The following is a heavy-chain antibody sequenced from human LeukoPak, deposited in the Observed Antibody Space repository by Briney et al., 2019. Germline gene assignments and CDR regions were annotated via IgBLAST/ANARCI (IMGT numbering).Heavy chain of an antibody. V-gene: IGHV3-7*01. CDR3: ARDRYYDFWSGYSFDY. CDR1: GFTFSSYW. Sequence: PGGSLRLSCAASGFTFSSYWMSWVRQAPGKGLEWVANIKQDGSEKYYVDSVKGRFTISGDNAKYSLYLQMNSLRAEDTAVYYCARDRYYDFWSGYSFDYWGQGTLVTVSS. D-gene: IGHD3-3*01. J-gene: IGHJ4*02. CDR2: IKQDGSEK.